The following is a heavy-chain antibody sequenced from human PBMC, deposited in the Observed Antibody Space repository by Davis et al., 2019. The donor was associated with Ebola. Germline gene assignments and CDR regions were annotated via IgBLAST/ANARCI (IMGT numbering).Heavy chain of an antibody. V-gene: IGHV4-39*01. CDR3: ARHRELYWYFDL. J-gene: IGHJ2*01. CDR2: IYYSGST. CDR1: GGSITSSDYY. D-gene: IGHD5-24*01. Sequence: SETLSLTCTVSGGSITSSDYYWGWVRQPPGKGLEWIGSIYYSGSTYYNPSLKSRVTISVDTSKNQFSLKLSSVTAADTAVYYCARHRELYWYFDLWGRGTLVTVSS.